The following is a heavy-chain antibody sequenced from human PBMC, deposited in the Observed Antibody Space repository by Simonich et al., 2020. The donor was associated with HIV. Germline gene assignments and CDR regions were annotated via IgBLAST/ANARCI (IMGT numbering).Heavy chain of an antibody. J-gene: IGHJ3*02. V-gene: IGHV1-18*01. D-gene: IGHD6-13*01. CDR3: ARDRGVAAPGVLAFDI. CDR2: TSAYNGNT. CDR1: GYTFTSYG. Sequence: QVQLVQSGAEVKKPGASVKVSCKASGYTFTSYGFSWVRQAPGKGLEWMGGTSAYNGNTKYEQKVQGRVTMTTDTSTSTAYMELRSLISDDTAVYYCARDRGVAAPGVLAFDIWGQGTMVTVSS.